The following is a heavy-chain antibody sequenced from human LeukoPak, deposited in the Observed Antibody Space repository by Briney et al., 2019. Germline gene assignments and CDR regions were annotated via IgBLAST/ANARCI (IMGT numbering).Heavy chain of an antibody. CDR3: ARVKDYYDSSGYPTDY. J-gene: IGHJ4*02. V-gene: IGHV1-18*01. CDR1: GYTFTSYG. D-gene: IGHD3-22*01. Sequence: ASVKVSCKASGYTFTSYGISWVRQAPGQGLEWMGWISAYNGNTNYAQKLQGRVTMTTDTSTSTAYMELSSLRSEDTAVYYCARVKDYYDSSGYPTDYWGQGTLVTVSS. CDR2: ISAYNGNT.